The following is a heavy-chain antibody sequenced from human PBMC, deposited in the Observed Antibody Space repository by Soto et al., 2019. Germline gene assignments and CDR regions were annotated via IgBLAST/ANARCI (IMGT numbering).Heavy chain of an antibody. Sequence: GESLKISCKCSGYSFTSYWIAWVRQMPGKGLEWMGILYPGDSDTRYSPSFQGQVTISADKSISTAYLQMDSLRVEDTAVYYCARDPQGIAVDHSYYYGMDVWGQGTTVTVSS. CDR2: LYPGDSDT. V-gene: IGHV5-51*01. CDR3: ARDPQGIAVDHSYYYGMDV. D-gene: IGHD6-19*01. J-gene: IGHJ6*02. CDR1: GYSFTSYW.